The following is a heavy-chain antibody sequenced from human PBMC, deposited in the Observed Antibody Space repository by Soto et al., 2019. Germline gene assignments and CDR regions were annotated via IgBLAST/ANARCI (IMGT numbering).Heavy chain of an antibody. J-gene: IGHJ4*02. Sequence: SETLSLTCTVSGGSISSYYWSWIRQPPGKGLEWIGYIYYSGSTNYNPSLKSRVTISVDTSKNQYSLKLSSVPAADTAVYYCAGPPTTSSWYYFDYWGQGTLVTVPQ. CDR3: AGPPTTSSWYYFDY. V-gene: IGHV4-59*08. CDR2: IYYSGST. CDR1: GGSISSYY. D-gene: IGHD6-13*01.